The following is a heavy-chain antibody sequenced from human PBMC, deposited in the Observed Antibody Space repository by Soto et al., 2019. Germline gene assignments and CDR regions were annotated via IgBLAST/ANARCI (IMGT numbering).Heavy chain of an antibody. J-gene: IGHJ6*03. CDR2: INHSGST. CDR1: GGSFSGYY. D-gene: IGHD6-6*01. CDR3: ARAMFRVSSSSSDYYYYMDV. V-gene: IGHV4-34*01. Sequence: QVQLQQWGAGLLKPSETLSLTCAVYGGSFSGYYWSWIRQPPGKGLEWIGEINHSGSTNYNPSLTVRVPISVDTAKNQFSLKLSSVTAADTAVYYCARAMFRVSSSSSDYYYYMDVWGKGTTVTVSS.